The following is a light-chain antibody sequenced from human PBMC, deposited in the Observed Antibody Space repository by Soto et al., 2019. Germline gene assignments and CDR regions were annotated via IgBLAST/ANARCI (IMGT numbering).Light chain of an antibody. Sequence: QSALTQPPSASGSPGQSVTISCTGTSSDVGGYNYVSWYQQHPGKGPKLMIYEVSKRPSGVPDRFSSSKSGNTASLTVSGLQAEDEADYYCSSYAGSNNLVFGGGTKVTVL. J-gene: IGLJ2*01. V-gene: IGLV2-8*01. CDR1: SSDVGGYNY. CDR3: SSYAGSNNLV. CDR2: EVS.